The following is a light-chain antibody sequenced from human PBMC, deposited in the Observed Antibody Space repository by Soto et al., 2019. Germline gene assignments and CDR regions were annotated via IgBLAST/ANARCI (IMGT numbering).Light chain of an antibody. J-gene: IGLJ1*01. CDR1: RRDIGGNDY. CDR2: DVS. Sequence: QSALTQPASVSGSPGQSISISCTGTRRDIGGNDYVSWYQQHPGKAPKLMLYDVSNRPSGISNRFSGSKSGNTASLTISGLQADDEADYYCCSYTGSSPSYVFGTGTKLTVL. CDR3: CSYTGSSPSYV. V-gene: IGLV2-14*03.